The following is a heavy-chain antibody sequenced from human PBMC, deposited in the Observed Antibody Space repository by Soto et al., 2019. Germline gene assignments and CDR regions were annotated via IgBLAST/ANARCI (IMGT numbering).Heavy chain of an antibody. V-gene: IGHV1-69*06. CDR2: IIPIFNTA. CDR1: GASFSHYS. CDR3: ARGLVVPAGIRYYYYGMDV. D-gene: IGHD2-2*01. Sequence: SVEVSCQASGASFSHYSLLWVRQAPVQGLEWMGGIIPIFNTANYAQKFQGRVTITADKSTSTAYMELSSLRSEDTAVYYCARGLVVPAGIRYYYYGMDVWGQGTTVTGSS. J-gene: IGHJ6*02.